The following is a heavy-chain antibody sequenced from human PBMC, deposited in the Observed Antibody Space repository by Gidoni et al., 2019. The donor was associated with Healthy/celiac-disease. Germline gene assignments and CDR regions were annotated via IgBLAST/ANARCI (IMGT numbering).Heavy chain of an antibody. J-gene: IGHJ5*02. D-gene: IGHD5-18*01. CDR2: FDPEDSET. CDR1: GYTPTELT. V-gene: IGHV1-24*01. Sequence: QVQLVQSGEEVKKPGASVKVSCKVSGYTPTELTMHWVRQAPGKGLEWMGVFDPEDSETIYAQKFQGRVTMTEDTSTDTAYMDLRSLRSEDTAVYYCATRRHGGYSYGEINLFDPWGQGTLVTVSS. CDR3: ATRRHGGYSYGEINLFDP.